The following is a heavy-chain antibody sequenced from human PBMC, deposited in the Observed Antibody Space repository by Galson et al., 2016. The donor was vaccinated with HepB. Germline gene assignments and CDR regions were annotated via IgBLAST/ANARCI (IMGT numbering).Heavy chain of an antibody. CDR2: IWYDGSNK. V-gene: IGHV3-33*01. D-gene: IGHD6-13*01. CDR3: ARDLGSSWRSGSFDF. J-gene: IGHJ4*02. CDR1: GFTLSGHA. Sequence: SLRLSCAVSGFTLSGHALRWVRQAPGKGLEWVAIIWYDGSNKYYADSVKERFTISRDTSKNTLYLQMNSLRVEDTAVYYCARDLGSSWRSGSFDFWGQGSLVTVSS.